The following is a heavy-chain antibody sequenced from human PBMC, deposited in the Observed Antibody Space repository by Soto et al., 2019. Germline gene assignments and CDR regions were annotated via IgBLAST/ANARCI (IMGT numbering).Heavy chain of an antibody. J-gene: IGHJ4*02. D-gene: IGHD4-17*01. CDR1: GFTFSSYG. CDR3: ARGADYGDFGDY. CDR2: IWYDGSNK. Sequence: LRLSCAASGFTFSSYGMHWVRQAPGKGLEWVAVIWYDGSNKYYADSVKGRFTISRDNSKNTLYLQMNSLRAEDTAVYYCARGADYGDFGDYWGQGTLVTVSS. V-gene: IGHV3-33*01.